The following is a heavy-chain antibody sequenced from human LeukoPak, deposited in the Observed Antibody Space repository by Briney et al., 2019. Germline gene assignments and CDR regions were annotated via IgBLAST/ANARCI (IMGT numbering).Heavy chain of an antibody. J-gene: IGHJ5*02. V-gene: IGHV4-61*02. CDR3: ARDPGGIAVAAGDWFDP. CDR1: GDSITSGIYY. Sequence: SETLSLTCTVSGDSITSGIYYWNWIRQSAGKGLEWIGLISSSGNTNYNPSLKSRVTMSVDTSKNHLYLKLTSVTAADTAVYYCARDPGGIAVAAGDWFDPWGQGTLVTVSS. D-gene: IGHD6-19*01. CDR2: ISSSGNT.